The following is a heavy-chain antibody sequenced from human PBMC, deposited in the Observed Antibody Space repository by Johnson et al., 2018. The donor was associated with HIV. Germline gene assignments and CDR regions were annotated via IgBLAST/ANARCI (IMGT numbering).Heavy chain of an antibody. D-gene: IGHD1-1*01. J-gene: IGHJ3*02. V-gene: IGHV3-74*02. Sequence: VQLVESGGGLVRPGGSLRLSCAASGFTFSDYYMSWIRQSPGKGLEWVGRIKSDGSTTSYADSVRGRFTISRDNAKNTLYLQMHSLRAEDTAVYYCARADWNHGGAFDIWGQGTMVTVSS. CDR2: IKSDGSTT. CDR1: GFTFSDYY. CDR3: ARADWNHGGAFDI.